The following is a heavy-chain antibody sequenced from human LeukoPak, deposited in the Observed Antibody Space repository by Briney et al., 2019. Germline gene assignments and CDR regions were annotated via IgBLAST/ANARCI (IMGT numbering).Heavy chain of an antibody. D-gene: IGHD3-10*01. CDR2: INSRGST. CDR1: AGSISSCY. CDR3: GRRSGIFCL. J-gene: IGHJ4*01. V-gene: IGHV4-59*01. Sequence: SGALPLTCTASAGSISSCYWSWIRQPPAKELEWIGAINSRGSTNYNPSLISGGFISVETSKNHFPLMLNYVPAADTAVYYCGRRSGIFCLWGQGTLVTVSS.